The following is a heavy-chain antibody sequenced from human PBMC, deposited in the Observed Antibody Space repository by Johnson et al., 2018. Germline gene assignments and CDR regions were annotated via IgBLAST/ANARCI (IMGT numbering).Heavy chain of an antibody. CDR2: ISYDGSNK. D-gene: IGHD5-24*01. J-gene: IGHJ3*02. Sequence: QVQLVQSGGGVVQPGRSLRLSCAASGFTFSSYAMHWVRQAPGKGLEWVAVISYDGSNKYYADSVKGRFTISRYNSKNTLYLQMNSLRAEDTAVYYCARDVEMATIGDAFDIWGQGTMVTVSS. CDR1: GFTFSSYA. CDR3: ARDVEMATIGDAFDI. V-gene: IGHV3-30-3*01.